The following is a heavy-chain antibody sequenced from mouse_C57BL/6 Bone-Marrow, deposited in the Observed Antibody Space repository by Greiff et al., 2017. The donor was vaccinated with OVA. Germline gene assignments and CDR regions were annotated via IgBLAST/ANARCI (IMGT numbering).Heavy chain of an antibody. Sequence: QVQLKESGPGLVQPSQSLSITCTVSGFSLTSYGVHWVRQPPGKGLEWLGVIWSGGSTDYNAAFISRLSISKDNSKSQVFFKMNSLQADDTAIYYCAKNGYTNWGFAYWGQGTLVTVSA. CDR1: GFSLTSYG. V-gene: IGHV2-4*01. CDR3: AKNGYTNWGFAY. D-gene: IGHD4-1*02. J-gene: IGHJ3*01. CDR2: IWSGGST.